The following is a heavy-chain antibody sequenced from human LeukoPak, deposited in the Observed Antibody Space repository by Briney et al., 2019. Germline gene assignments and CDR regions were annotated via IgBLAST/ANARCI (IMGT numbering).Heavy chain of an antibody. Sequence: PWETLSLTCTVSGGSINTYYWSWTRQPAGKGLEWIGHIYTSGSTNYNPSLKSRVTISVDTSKNQFSLKLSSVTAADTAVYYCARSTSTYYGGNSFDYYYMDVWGKGTTVTISS. CDR1: GGSINTYY. D-gene: IGHD4-23*01. J-gene: IGHJ6*03. V-gene: IGHV4-4*07. CDR2: IYTSGST. CDR3: ARSTSTYYGGNSFDYYYMDV.